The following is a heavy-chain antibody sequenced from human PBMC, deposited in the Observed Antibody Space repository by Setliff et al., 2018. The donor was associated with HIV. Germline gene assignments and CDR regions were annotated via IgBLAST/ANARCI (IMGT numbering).Heavy chain of an antibody. CDR3: ATASSSSWLTYYYYMDV. CDR1: GGSFSGYY. J-gene: IGHJ6*03. D-gene: IGHD6-13*01. CDR2: INHSGST. V-gene: IGHV4-34*01. Sequence: PSETLSLTCAVYGGSFSGYYWSGIRQPPGKGLEWIGEINHSGSTNYNPPLKSRVTISVDTSKNQFSLKLSSVTAADTAVYYCATASSSSWLTYYYYMDVWGRGTTVTVSS.